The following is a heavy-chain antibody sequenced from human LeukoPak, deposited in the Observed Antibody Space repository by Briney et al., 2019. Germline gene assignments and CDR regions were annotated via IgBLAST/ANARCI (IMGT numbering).Heavy chain of an antibody. J-gene: IGHJ4*02. D-gene: IGHD3-22*01. CDR3: ARGGPVGNYDSSAYYLH. V-gene: IGHV1-46*01. CDR1: GYIFTSYY. Sequence: APVKVSCKASGYIFTSYYIHWVRRAPGQGLEWMGIINPRGGSTTNAQKFQGSVTMTRDTSTNTVYMELSSLRSEDTAVYYCARGGPVGNYDSSAYYLHWGQGTLVTVSS. CDR2: INPRGGST.